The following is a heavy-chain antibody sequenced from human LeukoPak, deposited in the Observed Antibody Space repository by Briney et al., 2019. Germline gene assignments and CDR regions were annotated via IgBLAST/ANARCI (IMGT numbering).Heavy chain of an antibody. CDR1: GGSFSGYY. V-gene: IGHV4-34*01. CDR3: ARHSDGWYWGGTGLDV. Sequence: PSETLSLTCAVYGGSFSGYYWSWIRQPPGKGLEWIGEINHSGSTNYNPSLKSRVTISADTSKDQFSLKLTSVTAADTAVYYCARHSDGWYWGGTGLDVWGQGTTVIVSS. CDR2: INHSGST. J-gene: IGHJ6*02. D-gene: IGHD6-19*01.